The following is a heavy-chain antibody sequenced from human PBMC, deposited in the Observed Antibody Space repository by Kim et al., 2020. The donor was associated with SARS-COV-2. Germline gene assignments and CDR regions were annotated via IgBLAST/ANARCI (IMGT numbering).Heavy chain of an antibody. J-gene: IGHJ4*02. CDR3: ARGRGDIVVVVAATPPSFDY. CDR2: IYYSGST. V-gene: IGHV4-61*01. D-gene: IGHD2-15*01. CDR1: GGSVSSGSYY. Sequence: SETLSLTCIVSGGSVSSGSYYWSWIRQPPGKGLEWIGYIYYSGSTNYNPSLKSRVTISVDTSKNQFSLKLSSVTAADTAVYYCARGRGDIVVVVAATPPSFDYWGQGTLVTVSS.